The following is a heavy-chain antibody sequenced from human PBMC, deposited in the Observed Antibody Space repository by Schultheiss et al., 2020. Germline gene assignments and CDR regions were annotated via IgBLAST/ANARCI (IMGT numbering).Heavy chain of an antibody. Sequence: GESLKISCAASGFTFSSYGMHWVRQAPGKGLEWVAVIWYDGSNKYYADSVKGRFTISRDNSKNTLYLQMNSLRAEDTAVYYCARRGSGSYFRVYYYYGMDVWGQGSTVNVS. J-gene: IGHJ6*01. V-gene: IGHV3-33*01. CDR3: ARRGSGSYFRVYYYYGMDV. CDR1: GFTFSSYG. D-gene: IGHD3-10*01. CDR2: IWYDGSNK.